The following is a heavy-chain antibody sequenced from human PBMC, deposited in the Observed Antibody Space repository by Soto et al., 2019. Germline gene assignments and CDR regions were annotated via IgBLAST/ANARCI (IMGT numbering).Heavy chain of an antibody. V-gene: IGHV4-59*08. D-gene: IGHD4-17*01. CDR1: GGSISSYY. CDR2: IYYSGST. Sequence: QVQLQESGPGLVKPSETLSLTCTVSGGSISSYYWSWIRQPPGTGLEWIGYIYYSGSTNYNPSLTRRVTISVDTSKNQFSLKLSSVAAADTAVYYCARLRWWCYPWCQGSLVTVSS. CDR3: ARLRWWCYP. J-gene: IGHJ5*02.